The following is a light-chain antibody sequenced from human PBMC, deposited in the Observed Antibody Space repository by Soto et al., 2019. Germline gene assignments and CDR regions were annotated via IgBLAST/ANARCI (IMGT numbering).Light chain of an antibody. CDR3: MQALQTPT. CDR1: QSLVYSDGXPY. V-gene: IGKV2-28*01. CDR2: LGS. Sequence: DVVMTQSPLSLPVTLGQPASISCKSSQSLVYSDGXPYXNWFQQXXGQSPQLLIYLGSNRASGVPDRFSGSGSGTDFTLKISRVEAEDVGVYYCMQALQTPTFGQGTKVDIK. J-gene: IGKJ1*01.